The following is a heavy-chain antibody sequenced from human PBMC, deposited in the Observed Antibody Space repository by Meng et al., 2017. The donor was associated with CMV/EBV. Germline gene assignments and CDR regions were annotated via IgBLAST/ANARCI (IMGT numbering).Heavy chain of an antibody. J-gene: IGHJ3*02. Sequence: GESLMIYCAASGFTFSNAWLSWVRQAPGKGLEWVGRIKSKTDGETTDYAAPVKGRFTISRDDSKTTLYLQMNSLKTEDTAVYYCTTDGRYYDFLSGYYLAFDIWGQGTMVTVSS. CDR2: IKSKTDGETT. CDR1: GFTFSNAW. D-gene: IGHD3-3*01. CDR3: TTDGRYYDFLSGYYLAFDI. V-gene: IGHV3-15*01.